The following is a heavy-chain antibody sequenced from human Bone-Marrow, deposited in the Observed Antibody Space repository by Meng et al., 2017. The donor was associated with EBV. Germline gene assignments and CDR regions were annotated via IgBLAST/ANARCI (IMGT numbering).Heavy chain of an antibody. V-gene: IGHV1-69*01. J-gene: IGHJ4*02. Sequence: GAEVKKSGPSLKVSCTTSGGTFRSDANSWVRQAPGQGLEWMGGLIPLSDAPHYAQKFQGRVTITADESTSTHYLDLSGLRAEDTAVYYCASESGRGFTPDYWGQGTLVTVSS. D-gene: IGHD3-10*01. CDR2: LIPLSDAP. CDR3: ASESGRGFTPDY. CDR1: GGTFRSDA.